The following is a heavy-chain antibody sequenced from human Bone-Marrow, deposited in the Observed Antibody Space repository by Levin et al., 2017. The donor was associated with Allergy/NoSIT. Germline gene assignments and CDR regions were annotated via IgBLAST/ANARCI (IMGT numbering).Heavy chain of an antibody. CDR3: ATERELTPNWFDP. CDR2: INPIFGTA. J-gene: IGHJ5*02. V-gene: IGHV1-69*13. Sequence: SVKVSCKASGGTLSSYAINWVRQAPGQGLEWMGGINPIFGTANYAQRFRGRVSITADESLNTAYMEMSGLRSEDTAVYYCATERELTPNWFDPWGQGTLVTVSS. D-gene: IGHD3-10*01. CDR1: GGTLSSYA.